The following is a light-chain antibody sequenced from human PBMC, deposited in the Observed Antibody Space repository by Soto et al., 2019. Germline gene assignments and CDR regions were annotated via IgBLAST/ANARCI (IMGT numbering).Light chain of an antibody. V-gene: IGLV1-47*02. CDR1: SFNIGFNY. CDR3: AAWDDSLSGGV. CDR2: SND. Sequence: QSVQTQPPSASGTPGQTVTISCSGSSFNIGFNYVYWYQQLPGMAPKLLIHSNDERPSGVPDRFSGSKSGTSASLAISGLRSEDEAEYYCAAWDDSLSGGVFGTGTKLTVL. J-gene: IGLJ1*01.